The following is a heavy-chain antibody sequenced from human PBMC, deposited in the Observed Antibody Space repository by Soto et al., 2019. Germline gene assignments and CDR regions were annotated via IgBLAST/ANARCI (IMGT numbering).Heavy chain of an antibody. Sequence: GGSLRLYCAASGFTFSSYAMHWVRQAPGKGLEWVAVISYDGSNKYYADSVKGRFTISRDNSKNALYLQMNSLRAEATAVYYCASNDELGLFSERILWGQGTMVTVSS. V-gene: IGHV3-30-3*01. CDR3: ASNDELGLFSERIL. CDR2: ISYDGSNK. D-gene: IGHD1-1*01. J-gene: IGHJ3*01. CDR1: GFTFSSYA.